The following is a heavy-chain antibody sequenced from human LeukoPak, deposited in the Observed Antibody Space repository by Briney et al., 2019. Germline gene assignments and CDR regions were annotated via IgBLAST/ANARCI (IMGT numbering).Heavy chain of an antibody. J-gene: IGHJ4*02. Sequence: PGGSLRLSCKGFGYSFNSYWIGWVRQMPGKGLEWMGIIYPGDSDTIYSPSFQGKVTISADKSKSTAYLQWSSLKASDTAMYYCARQYAVPAANDYWGQGTLVTVSS. CDR2: IYPGDSDT. CDR3: ARQYAVPAANDY. D-gene: IGHD2-2*01. V-gene: IGHV5-51*01. CDR1: GYSFNSYW.